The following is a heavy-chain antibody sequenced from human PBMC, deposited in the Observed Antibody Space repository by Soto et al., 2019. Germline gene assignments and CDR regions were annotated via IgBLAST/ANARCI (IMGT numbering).Heavy chain of an antibody. Sequence: GGSLRLSCAASGFTFSSYSMNWVRQAPGKGLEWVSYISSSSSTIYYADSVKGRFTISRDNAKNSLYLQMNSLRAEDTAVYYCVVDMLTGSTEHDAFDIWGQETMVTVSS. V-gene: IGHV3-48*01. CDR2: ISSSSSTI. CDR3: VVDMLTGSTEHDAFDI. D-gene: IGHD3-9*01. CDR1: GFTFSSYS. J-gene: IGHJ3*02.